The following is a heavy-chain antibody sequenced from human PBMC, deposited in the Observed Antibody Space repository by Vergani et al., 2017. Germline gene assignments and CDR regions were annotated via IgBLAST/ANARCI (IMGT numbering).Heavy chain of an antibody. J-gene: IGHJ6*03. D-gene: IGHD1-7*01. V-gene: IGHV2-5*04. CDR3: VYRKSDCGTTGCVYPFYYYYYIDV. CDR1: GFSLNIRGVS. Sequence: TTLKECGPTLVKLTQPLPLLCLFCGFSLNIRGVSGASIRQPPGEALDWLALIYWNDDQHYSPSLNNRITITKDTSKTQVVLTLTNMYYVDTGTYFCVYRKSDCGTTGCVYPFYYYYYIDVWGKGTTVIASS. CDR2: IYWNDDQ.